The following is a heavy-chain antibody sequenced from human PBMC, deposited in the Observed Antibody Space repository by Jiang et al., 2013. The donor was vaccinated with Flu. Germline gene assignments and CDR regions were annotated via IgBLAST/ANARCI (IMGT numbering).Heavy chain of an antibody. V-gene: IGHV2-70*01. CDR1: GFSLSTSGMC. CDR3: ARAHSPFGGIFWSGHHYYYGMDV. J-gene: IGHJ6*02. CDR2: IDWDDDK. Sequence: KPTQTLTLTCTFSGFSLSTSGMCVSWIRQPPGKALEWLALIDWDDDKYYSTSLKTRLTISKDTSKNQVVLTMTNMDPVDTATYYCARAHSPFGGIFWSGHHYYYGMDVWGQGTTVTVSS. D-gene: IGHD3-3*01.